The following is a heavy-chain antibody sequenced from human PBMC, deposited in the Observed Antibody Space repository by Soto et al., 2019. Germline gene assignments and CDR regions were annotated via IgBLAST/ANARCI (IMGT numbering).Heavy chain of an antibody. CDR1: GFSLSNARMG. Sequence: QVTLKESGPVLVKPTETLTLTCTVSGFSLSNARMGVSWIRQPPGKALEWLAHIFSNDEKSYSTSLKSRLTISKNTSKRQVVLTMTNMDPVDTATYYCARPTRPWVGATNYFDYWGQGTLVTVSS. J-gene: IGHJ4*02. CDR3: ARPTRPWVGATNYFDY. D-gene: IGHD1-26*01. CDR2: IFSNDEK. V-gene: IGHV2-26*01.